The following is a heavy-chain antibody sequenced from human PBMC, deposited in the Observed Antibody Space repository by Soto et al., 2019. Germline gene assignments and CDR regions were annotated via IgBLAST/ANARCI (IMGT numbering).Heavy chain of an antibody. V-gene: IGHV4-61*01. D-gene: IGHD5-18*01. J-gene: IGHJ4*02. CDR2: IYYSGST. CDR3: ARDWIRGYSYGIIDY. Sequence: PSETLSLTCTVSGGSVSSGSYYWSWIRQPPGKGLEWIGYIYYSGSTNYNPSLKSRVTISVDTSKNQFSLKLSSVTAADTAVYYCARDWIRGYSYGIIDYWGQGTLVTVSS. CDR1: GGSVSSGSYY.